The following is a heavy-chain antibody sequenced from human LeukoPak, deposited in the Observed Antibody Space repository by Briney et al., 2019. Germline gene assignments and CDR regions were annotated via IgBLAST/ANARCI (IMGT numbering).Heavy chain of an antibody. CDR3: AREIGPHGDGYNYAFDI. D-gene: IGHD5-24*01. Sequence: SETLSLTCTVSGGSISSYYWSWIRQPAGKGLEWIGRIYTSGSTNYNPSLKSRVTISVDTSKNQFSLKLSSVTAADTAVYYCAREIGPHGDGYNYAFDIWGQGTMVTVSS. CDR1: GGSISSYY. J-gene: IGHJ3*02. V-gene: IGHV4-4*07. CDR2: IYTSGST.